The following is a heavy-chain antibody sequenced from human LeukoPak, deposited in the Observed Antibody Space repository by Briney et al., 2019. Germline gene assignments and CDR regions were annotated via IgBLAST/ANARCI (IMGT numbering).Heavy chain of an antibody. V-gene: IGHV1-2*04. Sequence: ASVKVSCKASGYTFTGYYMHWVRQAPGQGLEWMGWINPNSGGTNYAQKFQGWVTMTRDTSISTAYMELSRLRSDDTAVYYCAREVITGTAMVTRNFGYWGQGTLVTVSS. D-gene: IGHD5-18*01. CDR3: AREVITGTAMVTRNFGY. J-gene: IGHJ4*02. CDR1: GYTFTGYY. CDR2: INPNSGGT.